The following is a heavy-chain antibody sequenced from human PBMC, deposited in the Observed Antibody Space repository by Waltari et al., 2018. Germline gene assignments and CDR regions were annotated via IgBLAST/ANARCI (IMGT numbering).Heavy chain of an antibody. CDR1: GGSISSSSYY. D-gene: IGHD1-26*01. Sequence: QLQLQESGPGLVKPSETLSLTCTVSGGSISSSSYYWGWIRQPPGKGLEWIGSIYYSGSTYSNPSLKSRVTISVDTSKNQFSLKLSAVTAADTAVYYCARQMREGREPYWFDPWGQGTLVTVSS. J-gene: IGHJ5*02. CDR2: IYYSGST. CDR3: ARQMREGREPYWFDP. V-gene: IGHV4-39*07.